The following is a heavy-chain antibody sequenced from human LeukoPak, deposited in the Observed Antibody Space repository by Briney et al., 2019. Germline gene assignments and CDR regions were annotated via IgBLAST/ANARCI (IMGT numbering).Heavy chain of an antibody. D-gene: IGHD5-18*01. V-gene: IGHV3-23*01. CDR1: GFTFNSYA. CDR3: AKGYSYVVYWFDP. J-gene: IGHJ5*02. CDR2: ISGSGGSA. Sequence: PGGSLRLSCAASGFTFNSYAMSWVRQAPGKGLEWVSAISGSGGSAYYTDSVKGRFTISRDNAKNTLYLQMNNLRADDTAVYYCAKGYSYVVYWFDPWGQGTLVTVSS.